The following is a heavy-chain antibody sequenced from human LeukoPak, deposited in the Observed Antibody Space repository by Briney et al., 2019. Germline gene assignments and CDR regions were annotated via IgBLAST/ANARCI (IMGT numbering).Heavy chain of an antibody. J-gene: IGHJ4*02. CDR1: GFSFSSYG. Sequence: GGSLRLSCAASGFSFSSYGMTWVRQAPGKGLEWVSSISGGGGSTNSADSVKGRFTISRDSSKNTLFLQMNSLRAEDTALYFCARKAQYNGHYPLDYWGQGTLVTVSS. CDR2: ISGGGGST. V-gene: IGHV3-23*01. D-gene: IGHD1-7*01. CDR3: ARKAQYNGHYPLDY.